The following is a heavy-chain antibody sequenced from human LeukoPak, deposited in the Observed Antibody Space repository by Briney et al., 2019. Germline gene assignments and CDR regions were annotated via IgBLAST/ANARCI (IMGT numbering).Heavy chain of an antibody. V-gene: IGHV3-30*18. J-gene: IGHJ4*02. CDR2: ISFDGGYK. CDR3: ANGRISQMTTMPEFDS. CDR1: GIIFSTYD. Sequence: GGSLRLSCAASGIIFSTYDMHWVCQAPGKGLEWLTGISFDGGYKSYANSVKGRFTISRDNSQNMLYLQMNSLTTEDTAVYYCANGRISQMTTMPEFDSWGQGTLVTVSS. D-gene: IGHD5-24*01.